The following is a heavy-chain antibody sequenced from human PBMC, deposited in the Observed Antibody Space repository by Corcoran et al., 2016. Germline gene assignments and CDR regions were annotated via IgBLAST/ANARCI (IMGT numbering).Heavy chain of an antibody. CDR2: IYPGDSDT. Sequence: EVQLVQSGAEVKKPGESLKISCKGSGYSFTSYWIGWVRQMPGNGLEWMGIIYPGDSDTRYSPSFQGQVTISADKSISTDYLQGSSLKASDTASYYFARLISGPLRWFGELSKGCYFDYWGQGTLVTVSS. CDR1: GYSFTSYW. D-gene: IGHD3-10*01. V-gene: IGHV5-51*01. J-gene: IGHJ4*02. CDR3: ARLISGPLRWFGELSKGCYFDY.